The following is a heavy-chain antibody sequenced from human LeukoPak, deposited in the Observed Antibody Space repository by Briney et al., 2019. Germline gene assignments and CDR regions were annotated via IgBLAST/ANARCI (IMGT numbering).Heavy chain of an antibody. Sequence: ASVKVSCKASGYTFTGYYMHWVRQAPGQGLEWMGRINPNSGGTNYAQKFQGRVTMTRHTSISTAYMELSRLRSDDTAVYYCARDGSAAGPSNWFDPWGQGTLVTVSS. V-gene: IGHV1-2*06. CDR3: ARDGSAAGPSNWFDP. J-gene: IGHJ5*02. CDR2: INPNSGGT. D-gene: IGHD6-13*01. CDR1: GYTFTGYY.